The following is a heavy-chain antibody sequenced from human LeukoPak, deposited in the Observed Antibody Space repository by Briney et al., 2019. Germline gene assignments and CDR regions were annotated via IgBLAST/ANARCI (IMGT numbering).Heavy chain of an antibody. D-gene: IGHD6-13*01. J-gene: IGHJ5*02. CDR1: GFTVSSNY. Sequence: GGSLRLSCAASGFTVSSNYMSWVRQAPGKGLEWVSVIYSGGSTYYADSVRGRFTISRDNSKNTLYLQMNSLRAEDTAVYYCARNPAAAPGWFDPWGQGTLVTVSS. CDR2: IYSGGST. CDR3: ARNPAAAPGWFDP. V-gene: IGHV3-53*01.